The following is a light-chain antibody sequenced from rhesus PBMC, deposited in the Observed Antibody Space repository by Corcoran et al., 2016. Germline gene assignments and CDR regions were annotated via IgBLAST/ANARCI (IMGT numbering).Light chain of an antibody. CDR3: QKYSRSPRT. Sequence: DIQMTQSPSDLSASEGDTVTITGRASQSISSWLAWYQQKPGEAPKLLIYKASSLQNGVPSRFSGSGSGTDFTLSLISLPFEDFAPYYCQKYSRSPRTVGQGTKVEIK. J-gene: IGKJ1*01. CDR2: KAS. CDR1: QSISSW. V-gene: IGKV1-22*01.